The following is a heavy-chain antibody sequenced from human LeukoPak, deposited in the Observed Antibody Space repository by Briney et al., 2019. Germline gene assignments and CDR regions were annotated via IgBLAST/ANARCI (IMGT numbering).Heavy chain of an antibody. CDR3: ARDRMYHYDSGSPLTYDGFDI. D-gene: IGHD3-10*01. J-gene: IGHJ3*02. V-gene: IGHV3-33*01. Sequence: QPGRSLRLSCAASGFTFRRYAMHWVRQAPGKGLEWGAGILYDSSNKYYEYSVKGRFTISRDNSKNTLYLQMNSLRAEDTAVYHCARDRMYHYDSGSPLTYDGFDIWGQGTMVTVSS. CDR1: GFTFRRYA. CDR2: ILYDSSNK.